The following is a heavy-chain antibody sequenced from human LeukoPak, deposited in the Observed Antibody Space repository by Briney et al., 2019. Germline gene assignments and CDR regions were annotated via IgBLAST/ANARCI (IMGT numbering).Heavy chain of an antibody. CDR3: ARVNHNWGALYYYYYYGMDV. CDR2: ISAYNAKT. D-gene: IGHD7-27*01. Sequence: GASVTVSCKASGYTFTSYGISWVRQAPGQGLEWMGWISAYNAKTNYAQKLQGRVTTTTDTSTSTAYMELRSLRSDDTAVYYCARVNHNWGALYYYYYYGMDVWGQGTTVTVSS. CDR1: GYTFTSYG. V-gene: IGHV1-18*04. J-gene: IGHJ6*02.